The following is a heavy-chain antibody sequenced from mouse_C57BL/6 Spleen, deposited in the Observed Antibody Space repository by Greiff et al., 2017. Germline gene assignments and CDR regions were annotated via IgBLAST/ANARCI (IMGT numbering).Heavy chain of an antibody. D-gene: IGHD2-4*01. CDR3: ARRDYDVGWYFDV. CDR1: GFTFSSYT. V-gene: IGHV5-9*01. J-gene: IGHJ1*03. Sequence: EVQRVESGGGLVKPGGSLKLSCAASGFTFSSYTMSWVRQTPEKRLEWVATISGVCGNTYYPDSVKGRFTISRDNAKNTLYLQMSSLRSEDTALYYCARRDYDVGWYFDVWGTGTTVTVSS. CDR2: ISGVCGNT.